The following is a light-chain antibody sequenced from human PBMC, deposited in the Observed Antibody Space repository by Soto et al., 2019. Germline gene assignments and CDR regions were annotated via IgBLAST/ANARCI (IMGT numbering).Light chain of an antibody. CDR2: NNN. CDR1: RSNIGNNA. Sequence: QSVLTQPPSASGTPGQRVTISCSGSRSNIGNNAVSWYQQLPGTAPKLLIYNNNQRPSGVPDRFSGSKSGTSDSLAISGLQSEDEADYYCAAWDDSLNARGVFGVGTKLTVL. J-gene: IGLJ3*02. V-gene: IGLV1-44*01. CDR3: AAWDDSLNARGV.